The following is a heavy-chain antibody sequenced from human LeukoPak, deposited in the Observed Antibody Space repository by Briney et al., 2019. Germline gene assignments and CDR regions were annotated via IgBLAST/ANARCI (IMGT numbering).Heavy chain of an antibody. CDR1: GITFSSCA. D-gene: IGHD3-10*02. CDR2: ISSSGSTI. V-gene: IGHV3-48*03. CDR3: AELGITMIGGV. Sequence: GGSLRLSCTASGITFSSCAMNWVRQAPGKGLEWVSYISSSGSTIYYADSVKGRFTISRDNAKNSLYLQMNSLRAEDTAVYYCAELGITMIGGVWGKGTTVTISS. J-gene: IGHJ6*04.